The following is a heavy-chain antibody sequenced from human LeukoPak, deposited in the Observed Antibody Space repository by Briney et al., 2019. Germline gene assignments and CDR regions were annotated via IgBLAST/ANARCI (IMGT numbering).Heavy chain of an antibody. Sequence: PSETLSLTCTVSGGSISSSSYYWGWIRQPPGKGLEWIGSIYDSGSTYCNPSLKSRATISVDTSKNQFSLKLSSVTAADKAVYYCARQRRVVPAAMINWFDPWGQGTLVTVSS. CDR1: GGSISSSSYY. CDR2: IYDSGST. CDR3: ARQRRVVPAAMINWFDP. J-gene: IGHJ5*02. D-gene: IGHD2-2*01. V-gene: IGHV4-39*01.